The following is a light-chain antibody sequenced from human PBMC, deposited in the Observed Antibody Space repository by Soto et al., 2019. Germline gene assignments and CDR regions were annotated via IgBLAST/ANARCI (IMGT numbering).Light chain of an antibody. Sequence: SYELAQPPSVSVAPGQTATVTCGGSNIGSKSVHWYQQKPGQAPVLVVYDDSERPSGIPERFSGSNSGNTATLTISRVEADDEADFCCQVWDSSSEHYVFGTGTRSPS. CDR2: DDS. V-gene: IGLV3-21*02. CDR1: NIGSKS. CDR3: QVWDSSSEHYV. J-gene: IGLJ1*01.